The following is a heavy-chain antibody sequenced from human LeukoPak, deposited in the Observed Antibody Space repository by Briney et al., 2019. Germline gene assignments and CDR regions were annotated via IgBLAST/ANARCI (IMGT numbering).Heavy chain of an antibody. V-gene: IGHV3-11*05. CDR3: ARGSPPDY. Sequence: GGSLRLSCAASGFAFSNYGMSWVRQSPGKGLEWLSYISSSSIYTSYADSVKGRFTISRDNAKNSLYLQLNSLRAEDTAVYYCARGSPPDYWGQGTLVTVSS. CDR1: GFAFSNYG. J-gene: IGHJ4*02. CDR2: ISSSSIYT. D-gene: IGHD2-15*01.